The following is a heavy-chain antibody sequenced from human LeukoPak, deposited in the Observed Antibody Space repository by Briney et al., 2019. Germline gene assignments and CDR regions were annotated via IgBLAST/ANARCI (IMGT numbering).Heavy chain of an antibody. D-gene: IGHD6-13*01. J-gene: IGHJ4*02. CDR2: ISGSGGST. Sequence: GGSLRLSCAASGFTFSSYAMSWVRQAPGKGLEWVSAISGSGGSTYYADSVKGRFTISKDNSKNTLYLQMNSLRAEDTAVYYCARAYSSSWYDYWGQGTLVTVSS. CDR3: ARAYSSSWYDY. V-gene: IGHV3-23*01. CDR1: GFTFSSYA.